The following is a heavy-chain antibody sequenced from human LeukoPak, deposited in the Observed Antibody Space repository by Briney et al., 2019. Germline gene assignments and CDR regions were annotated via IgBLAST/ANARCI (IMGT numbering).Heavy chain of an antibody. J-gene: IGHJ4*02. CDR3: ATHMDTAMVKAEFDY. CDR1: GYTFTSYG. CDR2: ISAYNDNT. D-gene: IGHD5-18*01. V-gene: IGHV1-18*01. Sequence: ASVKVSCQTSGYTFTSYGISWVRQAPGQGLEWMGWISAYNDNTNYAQKLQGRVTMTTDTSTTTAYMELRSLRSDDTAVYYCATHMDTAMVKAEFDYWGQGTLVTVSS.